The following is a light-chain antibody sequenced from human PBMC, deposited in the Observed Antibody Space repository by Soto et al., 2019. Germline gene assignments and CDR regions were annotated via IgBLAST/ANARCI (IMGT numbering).Light chain of an antibody. V-gene: IGKV1-9*01. J-gene: IGKJ5*01. CDR3: QQLDSYPIT. CDR1: QGISSY. Sequence: DIQLTQSPSFLSASVGDRVTITCRASQGISSYLAWYHQKPGKAPKLLIYDASTLQSGVPSRFSGSGSGTEFALTISSLQPEDFAHYYCQQLDSYPITLGQGTRLDIK. CDR2: DAS.